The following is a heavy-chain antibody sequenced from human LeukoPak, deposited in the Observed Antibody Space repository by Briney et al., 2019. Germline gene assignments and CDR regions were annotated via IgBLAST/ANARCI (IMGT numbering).Heavy chain of an antibody. CDR2: ISSSSSYI. J-gene: IGHJ4*02. D-gene: IGHD6-6*01. CDR1: GFTVGSNF. CDR3: ARGGSMKQLVGRGGRYFDY. Sequence: GGSLRLSCAASGFTVGSNFMNWVRQAPGKGLEWVSSISSSSSYIYYADSVKGRFTISRDNAKNSLYLQMNSLRAEDTAVYYCARGGSMKQLVGRGGRYFDYWGQGTLVTVSS. V-gene: IGHV3-21*01.